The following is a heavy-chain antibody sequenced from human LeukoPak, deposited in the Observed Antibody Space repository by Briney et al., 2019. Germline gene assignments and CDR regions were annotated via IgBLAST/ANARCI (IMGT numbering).Heavy chain of an antibody. J-gene: IGHJ4*02. CDR3: AKDPSLRVTLPV. CDR1: GFTFRNYG. Sequence: GGSLRLSCAASGFTFRNYGMHWVRQAPGKGLEWVALIWYDGSNKDYADSVRGRFTISRDNSKNTLYLQMNSLRAEDTAVYYCAKDPSLRVTLPVWGQGTLVTVSS. D-gene: IGHD2-21*02. CDR2: IWYDGSNK. V-gene: IGHV3-33*06.